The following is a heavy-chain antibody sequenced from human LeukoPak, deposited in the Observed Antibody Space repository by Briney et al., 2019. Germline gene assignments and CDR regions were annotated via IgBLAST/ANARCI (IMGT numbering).Heavy chain of an antibody. J-gene: IGHJ4*02. CDR1: GGSISSYY. CDR3: ARGAFKYSSSSGIRQYYFDY. Sequence: SETLSLTCTVSGGSISSYYWSWIRQPPGKGLEWIGYIYYSGSTNYNPSLKSRVTISVDTSKNQFSLKLSSVTAADAAVYYCARGAFKYSSSSGIRQYYFDYWGQGTLVTVSS. CDR2: IYYSGST. V-gene: IGHV4-59*01. D-gene: IGHD6-6*01.